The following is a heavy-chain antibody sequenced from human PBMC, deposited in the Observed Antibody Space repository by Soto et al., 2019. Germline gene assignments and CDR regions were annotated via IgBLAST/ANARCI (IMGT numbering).Heavy chain of an antibody. Sequence: GGSLRLSCAASGFTFSSYWMHWVRQAPGKGLVWVSRINSDGNSTSYADSVKGRFTISRDNAKNTLYLQMNSLRAEDTAVYYCASVPAACTFYGMDVWGQGTTVTVSS. CDR3: ASVPAACTFYGMDV. CDR2: INSDGNST. J-gene: IGHJ6*02. V-gene: IGHV3-74*01. CDR1: GFTFSSYW. D-gene: IGHD6-13*01.